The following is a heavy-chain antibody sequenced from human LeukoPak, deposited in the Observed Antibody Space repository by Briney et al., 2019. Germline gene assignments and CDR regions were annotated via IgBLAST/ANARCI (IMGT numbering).Heavy chain of an antibody. Sequence: SETLSLTCTVSGGSIGSYYWSWIRQPPGEGLEYIGDIHYSGTTNYSPSLKSRVTISVDTSKNQFSLKLRSVTAADTAIYYCARDVAVAGDGGFDIWGQGTMVTVSS. V-gene: IGHV4-59*01. J-gene: IGHJ3*02. CDR1: GGSIGSYY. CDR2: IHYSGTT. D-gene: IGHD6-19*01. CDR3: ARDVAVAGDGGFDI.